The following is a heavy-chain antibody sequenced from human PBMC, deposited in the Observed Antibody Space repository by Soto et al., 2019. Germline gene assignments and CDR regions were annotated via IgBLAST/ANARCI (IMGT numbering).Heavy chain of an antibody. V-gene: IGHV3-20*04. CDR2: INWSGGLT. CDR1: GFTFDDYG. D-gene: IGHD2-15*01. J-gene: IGHJ4*02. CDR3: AKDVATVVVVAAPPAYFDY. Sequence: GGSLRLSCAASGFTFDDYGMTWVRQAPGKGLEWVSNINWSGGLTYYADSVKGRFTISRDNAKNSLYLQMNSLRAEDTAVYYCAKDVATVVVVAAPPAYFDYWGQGT.